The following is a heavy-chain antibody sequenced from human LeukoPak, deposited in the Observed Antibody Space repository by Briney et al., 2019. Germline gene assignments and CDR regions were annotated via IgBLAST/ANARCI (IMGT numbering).Heavy chain of an antibody. Sequence: PSETLSPTCAVYGGSLSGYYWSWIRQSPGKGLEWIGEINHSGSTNYNPSLKSRVTISVETSKKQFSLRLSSVTAADTAVYYCARDSLDTYYDILTGYYREVTFDIWGQGTMVTVSS. CDR3: ARDSLDTYYDILTGYYREVTFDI. J-gene: IGHJ3*02. D-gene: IGHD3-9*01. CDR2: INHSGST. CDR1: GGSLSGYY. V-gene: IGHV4-34*01.